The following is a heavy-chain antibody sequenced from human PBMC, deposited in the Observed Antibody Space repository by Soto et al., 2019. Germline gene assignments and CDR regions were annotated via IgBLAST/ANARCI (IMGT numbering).Heavy chain of an antibody. Sequence: QVQLVESGGGVVQPGRSLRLSCAASGFTFSSYGMHWVRQAPGKGLEWVAVIWYDGSNKYYADSVKGRFTIARDNSTNTLYLQMNSLRAEDTAVYYCSRDESLMVYATCAGYWGQGTMVTVCS. CDR1: GFTFSSYG. J-gene: IGHJ4*02. V-gene: IGHV3-33*01. CDR2: IWYDGSNK. D-gene: IGHD2-8*01. CDR3: SRDESLMVYATCAGY.